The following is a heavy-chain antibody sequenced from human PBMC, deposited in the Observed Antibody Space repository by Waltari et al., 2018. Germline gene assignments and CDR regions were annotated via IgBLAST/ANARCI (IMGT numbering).Heavy chain of an antibody. CDR2: IRQDGVAK. Sequence: EVQLVESGGGLVQPGGSLRLSCVTSGFKFSDFWINWVRQAPGRGLEWLDNIRQDGVAKNYLDSGKGRFTVSRDNAENSLFLQLNSLTAEDTALYYCARDVPNSGRGGFDFWGHGTMVTVSS. V-gene: IGHV3-7*01. J-gene: IGHJ3*01. CDR1: GFKFSDFW. D-gene: IGHD3-10*01. CDR3: ARDVPNSGRGGFDF.